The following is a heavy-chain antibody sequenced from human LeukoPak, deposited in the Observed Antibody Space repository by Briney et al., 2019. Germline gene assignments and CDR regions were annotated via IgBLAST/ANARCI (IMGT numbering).Heavy chain of an antibody. CDR2: TWYDGSNK. J-gene: IGHJ4*02. V-gene: IGHV3-33*01. CDR3: ASDFGYCSGGSCYSYGFDY. CDR1: GFTFSSYA. D-gene: IGHD2-15*01. Sequence: GGSLRLSCAASGFTFSSYAMHWVRQAPDKGLEWVAVTWYDGSNKYYADSVKGRFTISRDNSKNTLYLQMNSLRAEDTAVYYCASDFGYCSGGSCYSYGFDYWGQGTLVTVSS.